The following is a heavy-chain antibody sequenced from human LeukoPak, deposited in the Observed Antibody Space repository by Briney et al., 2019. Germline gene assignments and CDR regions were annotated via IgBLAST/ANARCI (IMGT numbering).Heavy chain of an antibody. V-gene: IGHV1-2*02. D-gene: IGHD4/OR15-4a*01. CDR1: GYTFTVHY. Sequence: GASVKVSCKASGYTFTVHYMHWLRQAPGQGLEWMGWIKPDSGATNFAQNFQGRVTMTGDTSINTAYMELSSLTSDDTAMYYCARDHDYGPDYWGQGTLVTVSA. CDR2: IKPDSGAT. J-gene: IGHJ4*02. CDR3: ARDHDYGPDY.